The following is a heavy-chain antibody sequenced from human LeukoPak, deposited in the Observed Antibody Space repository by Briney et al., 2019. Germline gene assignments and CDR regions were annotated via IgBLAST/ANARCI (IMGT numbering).Heavy chain of an antibody. CDR2: ISSSRDHI. Sequence: GGSLRLSCAASGFTFSTYSMNWVRQAPGKGLEWVSSISSSRDHIYYADSVKGRFTISRDNAENSLHLQMSSLRAEDTAVYYCARVSDSSGYWGQGTLVTVSS. CDR1: GFTFSTYS. V-gene: IGHV3-21*04. D-gene: IGHD3-22*01. CDR3: ARVSDSSGY. J-gene: IGHJ4*02.